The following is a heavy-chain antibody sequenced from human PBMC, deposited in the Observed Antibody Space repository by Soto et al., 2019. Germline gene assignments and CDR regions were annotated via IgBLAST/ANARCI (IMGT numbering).Heavy chain of an antibody. CDR3: ARGNHRWLQGGYFDL. J-gene: IGHJ2*01. CDR1: GGTFSNYP. Sequence: QVQLVQSGAEVKKPGSSVKVSCKASGGTFSNYPISWVRQAPGQGLEWMGGIIPIFGTTNYAQKFQGRVTITADESTSTAYIELSSLRSEDRAVFYCARGNHRWLQGGYFDLWGRGTLVTVSS. CDR2: IIPIFGTT. V-gene: IGHV1-69*12. D-gene: IGHD5-12*01.